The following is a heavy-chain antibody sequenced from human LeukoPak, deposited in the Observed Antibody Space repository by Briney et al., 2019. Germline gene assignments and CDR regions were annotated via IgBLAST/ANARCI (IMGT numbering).Heavy chain of an antibody. CDR1: GGTLRSYA. J-gene: IGHJ4*02. V-gene: IGHV1-69*05. Sequence: SVKVSCKASGGTLRSYAISWVQQAPGQGLEWMGGTIPIFGTATYAQRFRGRVTITTDKSRSTAYMELSRLRSDGTAVYYCARGFGWNLPDYWGQGTLVTVSS. D-gene: IGHD1-7*01. CDR3: ARGFGWNLPDY. CDR2: TIPIFGTA.